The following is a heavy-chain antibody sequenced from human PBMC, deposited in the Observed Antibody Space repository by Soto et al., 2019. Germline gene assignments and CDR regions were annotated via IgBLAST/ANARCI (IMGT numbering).Heavy chain of an antibody. CDR1: GGSFSGYY. D-gene: IGHD3-10*01. CDR2: INHSGST. V-gene: IGHV4-34*01. CDR3: ARGRYGLLWFGED. J-gene: IGHJ4*02. Sequence: SETLSLTCAVYGGSFSGYYWSWIRQPPGKGLEWIGEINHSGSTNYNPSLKSRVTISVDTSKNQFSLKLSSVTAADSVVYYCARGRYGLLWFGEDWGQGTLVTVSS.